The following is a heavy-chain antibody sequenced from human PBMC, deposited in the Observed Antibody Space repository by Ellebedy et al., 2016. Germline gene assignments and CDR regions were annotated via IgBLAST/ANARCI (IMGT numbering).Heavy chain of an antibody. CDR3: AKESGNGYNHFDY. D-gene: IGHD5-24*01. CDR1: GFTFSTYW. J-gene: IGHJ4*02. CDR2: VSGSGGST. Sequence: GGSLRLSCAASGFTFSTYWMSWVRQAPGKGLEWLSTVSGSGGSTNNADSVKGRFTISRDNSKNTVSLQMNRLGAEDTAAYYCAKESGNGYNHFDYWGQGTLVTVSS. V-gene: IGHV3-23*01.